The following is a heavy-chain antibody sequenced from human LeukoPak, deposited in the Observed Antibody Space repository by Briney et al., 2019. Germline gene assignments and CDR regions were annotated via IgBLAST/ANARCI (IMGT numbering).Heavy chain of an antibody. CDR3: ARVLWWSSSYFDY. D-gene: IGHD2-8*02. Sequence: SETLSLTCAVYGGSFSGYYWSWIRQPPRKGLEWIGEINHSGSTDYNPSIKSGVAISVDTSKNQFSLKLSSVTAADTAVYYCARVLWWSSSYFDYWGQGALVGVSS. CDR1: GGSFSGYY. J-gene: IGHJ4*02. V-gene: IGHV4-34*01. CDR2: INHSGST.